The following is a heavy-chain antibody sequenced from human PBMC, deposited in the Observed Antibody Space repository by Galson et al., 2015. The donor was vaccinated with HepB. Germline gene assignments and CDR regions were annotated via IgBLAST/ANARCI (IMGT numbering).Heavy chain of an antibody. V-gene: IGHV1-69*10. CDR1: GGTFSSYA. Sequence: SVKVSCKASGGTFSSYAISWVRQAPGQGLEWMGGIIPIFGIANYAQKFQGRVTITADKSTSTAYMELSSLRSEDTAVYYCARGAYSSSWYDYEGWFDPWGQGTLVTVSS. D-gene: IGHD6-13*01. CDR3: ARGAYSSSWYDYEGWFDP. J-gene: IGHJ5*02. CDR2: IIPIFGIA.